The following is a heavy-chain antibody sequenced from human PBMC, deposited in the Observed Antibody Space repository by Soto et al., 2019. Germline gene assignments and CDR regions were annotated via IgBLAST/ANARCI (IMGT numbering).Heavy chain of an antibody. CDR1: GFTVYIYV. CDR3: AKDISASGSCSDY. J-gene: IGHJ4*02. Sequence: GGSPRLSCAASGFTVYIYVMHWARQAPGKGLEWVSGISWNSGSIGYADSVKGRFTISRDNAKNSLYLQMSSLRGEDTAVYYCAKDISASGSCSDYWGEGSLVTVSS. D-gene: IGHD3-10*01. V-gene: IGHV3-9*01. CDR2: ISWNSGSI.